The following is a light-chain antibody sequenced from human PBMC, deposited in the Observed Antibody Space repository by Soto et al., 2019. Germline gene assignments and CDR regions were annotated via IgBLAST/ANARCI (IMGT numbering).Light chain of an antibody. CDR3: AGWDDSLSGFYV. V-gene: IGLV1-47*01. J-gene: IGLJ1*01. CDR2: RNN. CDR1: SSDIGTNY. Sequence: QSVLTQPPSVSGTPGQWITISCSGSSSDIGTNYVYLYQQLPGAAPKLLIYRNNQRPSGVPDRFSGSKSGTSASLAISGLRSEDEAEYHCAGWDDSLSGFYVFGTGTKLTVL.